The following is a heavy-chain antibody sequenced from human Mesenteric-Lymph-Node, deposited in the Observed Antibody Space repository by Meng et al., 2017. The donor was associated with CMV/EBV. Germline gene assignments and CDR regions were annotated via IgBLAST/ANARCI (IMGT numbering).Heavy chain of an antibody. D-gene: IGHD6-19*01. V-gene: IGHV1-2*02. CDR2: INPNSGGT. CDR3: ARDSGYSSGSTLYYYGMDV. J-gene: IGHJ6*02. CDR1: GYTFTGYY. Sequence: ASVKVSCKASGYTFTGYYMHWVRQAPGQGLEWMGWINPNSGGTNYAQKFQGRVTMTRDTSISTAYMELSRLRSDDTAVYYCARDSGYSSGSTLYYYGMDVWGQGTTVTVSS.